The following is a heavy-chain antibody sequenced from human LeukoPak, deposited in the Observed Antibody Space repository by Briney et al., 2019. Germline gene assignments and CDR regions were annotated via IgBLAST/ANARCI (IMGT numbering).Heavy chain of an antibody. CDR3: GRLLGAAKTDYFDS. CDR1: PGPIRGDHY. D-gene: IGHD1-26*01. CDR2: VYCSGNT. Sequence: ETLSLTCSVSPGPIRGDHYWAWLRQPPGKGLVWLGSVYCSGNTYYSPPNKCRVAMCLDTYKNQYSLKLSSVTAADTAVYFCGRLLGAAKTDYFDSWGQGTLVTVSS. V-gene: IGHV4-39*01. J-gene: IGHJ4*02.